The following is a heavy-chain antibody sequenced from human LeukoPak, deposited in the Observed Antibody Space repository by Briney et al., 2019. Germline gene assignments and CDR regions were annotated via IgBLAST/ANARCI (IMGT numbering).Heavy chain of an antibody. Sequence: GGSLRLSCAASGFTFSTYWMNWVRQAPGKGLEWVANIKQDGSEKYYVDSVKGRFTISRDNAKNSLYLQMNSLRAEDTAMYYCARDSAGNDYWGQGTLVTVSS. CDR2: IKQDGSEK. V-gene: IGHV3-7*01. CDR3: ARDSAGNDY. J-gene: IGHJ4*02. D-gene: IGHD6-13*01. CDR1: GFTFSTYW.